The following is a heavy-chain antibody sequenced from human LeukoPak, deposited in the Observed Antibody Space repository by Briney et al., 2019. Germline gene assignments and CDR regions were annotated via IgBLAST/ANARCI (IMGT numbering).Heavy chain of an antibody. Sequence: SETLSLTCTVSGGSISSGGYYWRWIRQHPGKGLEWIGNIYYSGSTYYNPSLKSRVIISVDTSKNQFSLKVSSVTAADTAVYYCARDTTLDYWGQGTLVTVSS. J-gene: IGHJ4*02. D-gene: IGHD1-1*01. CDR1: GGSISSGGYY. V-gene: IGHV4-31*03. CDR3: ARDTTLDY. CDR2: IYYSGST.